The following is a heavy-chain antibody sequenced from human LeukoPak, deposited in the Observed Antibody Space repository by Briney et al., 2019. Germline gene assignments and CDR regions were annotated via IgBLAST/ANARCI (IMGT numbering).Heavy chain of an antibody. CDR1: GFTVSTYW. CDR2: ISSDGATT. D-gene: IGHD2-15*01. V-gene: IGHV3-74*01. CDR3: AKVGVVVAATAEYFQH. Sequence: PGGSLRLSCAASGFTVSTYWMHWVRQVPGKGLVRVSGISSDGATTHYADSVKGRFTISRDNAKNTLYLQMNSLRAEDTAVYYCAKVGVVVAATAEYFQHWGQGTLVTVSS. J-gene: IGHJ1*01.